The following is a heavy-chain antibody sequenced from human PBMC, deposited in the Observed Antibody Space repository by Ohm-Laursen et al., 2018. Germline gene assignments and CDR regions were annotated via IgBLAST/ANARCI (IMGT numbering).Heavy chain of an antibody. CDR1: GGSFSGYY. Sequence: SETLSLTCAVYGGSFSGYYWSWIRQPPGKGLEWIGEINHSGSTNYNPSLKSRVTISVDTSKNQFFPKLSSVTAADTAVYYCARHPDYRSDRWFDPWGQGTLVSVSS. J-gene: IGHJ5*02. CDR3: ARHPDYRSDRWFDP. V-gene: IGHV4-34*01. D-gene: IGHD6-25*01. CDR2: INHSGST.